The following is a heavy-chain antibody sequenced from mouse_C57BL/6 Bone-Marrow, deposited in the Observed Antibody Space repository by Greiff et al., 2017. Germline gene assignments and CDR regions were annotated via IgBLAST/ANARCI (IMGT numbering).Heavy chain of an antibody. Sequence: VQLQQSGPELVKPGASVKISCKASGYSFTSYYIHWVKQRPGQGLEWIGWIYPGSGNTKYNEKFKGKATLTADTSSSTAYMQLSSLTSEDSAVYYWATSTVVEAWYFDGWGTGTTVTVSS. V-gene: IGHV1-66*01. D-gene: IGHD1-1*01. CDR1: GYSFTSYY. CDR2: IYPGSGNT. CDR3: ATSTVVEAWYFDG. J-gene: IGHJ1*03.